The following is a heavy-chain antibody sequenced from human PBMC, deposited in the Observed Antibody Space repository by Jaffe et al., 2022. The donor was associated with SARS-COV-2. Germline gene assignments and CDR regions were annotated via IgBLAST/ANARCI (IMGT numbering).Heavy chain of an antibody. CDR3: AREGKAMGLIAFDM. J-gene: IGHJ3*02. V-gene: IGHV3-7*03. D-gene: IGHD3-16*02. Sequence: EVQLVESGGGLAQPGGSLRLSCAASGISFNDYWMSWVRQAPGKGLEWVANIKEDGTERNYVDSVRGRFTMSRDNAKKSLYLQMNSLRAEDTAVYYCAREGKAMGLIAFDMWGQGTMVTVSS. CDR2: IKEDGTER. CDR1: GISFNDYW.